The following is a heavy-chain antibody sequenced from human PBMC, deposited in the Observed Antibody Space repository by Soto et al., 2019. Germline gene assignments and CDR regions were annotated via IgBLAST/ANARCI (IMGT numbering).Heavy chain of an antibody. CDR1: GFTFSDYY. J-gene: IGHJ6*02. V-gene: IGHV3-11*01. CDR3: ARPNSPYSSTLMGYYYYGMDV. CDR2: ISSSGSTI. D-gene: IGHD6-13*01. Sequence: GGSLRLSCAASGFTFSDYYRSWIRQAPGKGLEWVSYISSSGSTIYYADSVKGRFTISRDNAKNSLYLQMNSLRAEDTAVYYCARPNSPYSSTLMGYYYYGMDVWGQGTTVTVSS.